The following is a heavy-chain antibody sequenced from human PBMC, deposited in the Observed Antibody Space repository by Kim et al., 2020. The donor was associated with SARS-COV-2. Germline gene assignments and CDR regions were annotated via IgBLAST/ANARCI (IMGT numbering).Heavy chain of an antibody. D-gene: IGHD3-10*01. Sequence: DSVKGRFTISRDNAKNSLYLQMNSLRAEDTALYYCAKALNYYGSGSYPDYWGQGTLVTVSS. CDR3: AKALNYYGSGSYPDY. V-gene: IGHV3-9*01. J-gene: IGHJ4*02.